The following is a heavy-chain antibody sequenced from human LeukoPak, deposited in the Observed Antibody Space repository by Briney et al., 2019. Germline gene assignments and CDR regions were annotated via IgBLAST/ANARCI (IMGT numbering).Heavy chain of an antibody. CDR3: AREGRITIFGVVIFDY. D-gene: IGHD3-3*01. CDR1: GFTFSSYV. CDR2: ISYDGSNE. J-gene: IGHJ4*02. V-gene: IGHV3-30*04. Sequence: GGSLRLSCAASGFTFSSYVMHWVRQAPGKGLEWVAIISYDGSNEYYADSGKGRFTISRDNAKNTLYLQMNSLRAADTAVYYCAREGRITIFGVVIFDYWGQGTLVTVSS.